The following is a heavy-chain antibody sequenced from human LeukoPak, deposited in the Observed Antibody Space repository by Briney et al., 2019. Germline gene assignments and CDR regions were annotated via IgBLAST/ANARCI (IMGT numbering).Heavy chain of an antibody. CDR1: GYTFTSYY. V-gene: IGHV1-46*01. Sequence: ASVKVSCKASGYTFTSYYMHWVRQAPGQGLEWMGIINPSGGSTSYAQKFQGRVTMTRDTSTSTVYMELSSLRSEDTAVYYCAREKSQHLGYCSSTSCYSPFDYWGQGTLVTVSS. CDR2: INPSGGST. CDR3: AREKSQHLGYCSSTSCYSPFDY. J-gene: IGHJ4*02. D-gene: IGHD2-2*01.